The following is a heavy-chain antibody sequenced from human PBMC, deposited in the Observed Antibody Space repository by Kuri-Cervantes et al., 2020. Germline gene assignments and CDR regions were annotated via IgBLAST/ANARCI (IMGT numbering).Heavy chain of an antibody. CDR3: ARVSVIETGFWSGYYNWFDP. CDR2: IYHSGST. V-gene: IGHV4-38-2*02. CDR1: GYSISSGYY. J-gene: IGHJ5*02. D-gene: IGHD3-3*01. Sequence: SETLSLTCTVSGYSISSGYYWGWIRQPPGKGLEWIGSIYHSGSTYYNPSLKSRVTISVDKSKNQFSLKLSSVTAADTAVYYCARVSVIETGFWSGYYNWFDPWGQGTLVTVSS.